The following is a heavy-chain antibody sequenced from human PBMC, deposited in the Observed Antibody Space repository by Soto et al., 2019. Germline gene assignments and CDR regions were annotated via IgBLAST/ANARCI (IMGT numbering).Heavy chain of an antibody. J-gene: IGHJ6*02. D-gene: IGHD3-16*01. V-gene: IGHV3-13*01. CDR1: GFTFSSYD. CDR2: IGTAGDT. Sequence: PVGSLRFSCAASGFTFSSYDMHWFRQATGKGLEWVSAIGTAGDTYYPGSVKGRFTISRENAKNSLYLQMNSLRAEDTAVYYCARGPYDRWFGGDYYYYYGMDVCGQETTVTVSS. CDR3: ARGPYDRWFGGDYYYYYGMDV.